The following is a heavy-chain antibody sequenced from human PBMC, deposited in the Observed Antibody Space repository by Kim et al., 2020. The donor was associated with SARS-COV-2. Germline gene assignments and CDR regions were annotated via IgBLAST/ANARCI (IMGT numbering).Heavy chain of an antibody. V-gene: IGHV3-30*04. CDR1: GFTFSSYA. J-gene: IGHJ6*02. CDR2: ISYDGSNK. Sequence: GGSLRLSCAASGFTFSSYAMHWVRQAPGKGLEWVAVISYDGSNKYYVDSVKGRFTISRDNSKNTLYLQMNSLRAEDTAVYYCASPPIYCSSTSCRYYYYYGMDVWGQGTTVTVSS. CDR3: ASPPIYCSSTSCRYYYYYGMDV. D-gene: IGHD2-2*01.